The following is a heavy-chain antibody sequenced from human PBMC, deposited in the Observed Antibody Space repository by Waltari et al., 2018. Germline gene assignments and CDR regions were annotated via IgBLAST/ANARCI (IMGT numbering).Heavy chain of an antibody. CDR3: ARTAVAYMRGVGFDS. V-gene: IGHV3-48*03. D-gene: IGHD6-19*01. Sequence: GLEWVSYISSGGGTIYYADSLRGRFTISRDNANNSLSLQMNSLRVEDTAVYYCARTAVAYMRGVGFDSWGQGTLVTVSS. CDR2: ISSGGGTI. J-gene: IGHJ4*02.